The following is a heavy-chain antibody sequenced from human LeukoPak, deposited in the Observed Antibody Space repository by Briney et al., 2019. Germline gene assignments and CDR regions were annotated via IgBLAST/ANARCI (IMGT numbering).Heavy chain of an antibody. CDR2: ISGSGRST. V-gene: IGHV3-23*01. Sequence: PRGSLRLSCAASGFTFTTYAMSWVRQAPGKGLEWVSSISGSGRSTYYADSVKGRFTISRDNSKNTLYLQMNSLRAEDTAVYYCAKVWDSSGWTPFDYWGQGTLVTVSS. CDR3: AKVWDSSGWTPFDY. CDR1: GFTFTTYA. J-gene: IGHJ4*02. D-gene: IGHD6-19*01.